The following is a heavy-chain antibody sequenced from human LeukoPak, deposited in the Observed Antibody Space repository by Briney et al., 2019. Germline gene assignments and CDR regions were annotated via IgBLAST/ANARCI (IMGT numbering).Heavy chain of an antibody. V-gene: IGHV4-59*01. CDR3: ARDPGGVKTTVVTSPHYFDH. Sequence: PSETLSLTCTVSDDSITIYYWSWIRQPPGKGLEWIGYIDHTGITDYNPSLNSRVTISRDTSKNHFSLELSSATAADTAVYFCARDPGGVKTTVVTSPHYFDHWGQGTLVIVSS. D-gene: IGHD4-23*01. CDR2: IDHTGIT. CDR1: DDSITIYY. J-gene: IGHJ4*02.